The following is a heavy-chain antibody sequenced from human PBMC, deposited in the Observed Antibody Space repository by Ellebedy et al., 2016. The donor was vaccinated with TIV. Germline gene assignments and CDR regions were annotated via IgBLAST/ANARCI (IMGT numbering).Heavy chain of an antibody. Sequence: PGGSLRLSCAASGFTFSTYAMHWVRQAPGKGLDWVASTWFDGSNSNYADSVKGRFTISRDNSKNTLYLQMSSLRAEDTAVFYCAREGHYSFWSGYPIDFWGQGTLVTVSS. CDR1: GFTFSTYA. CDR3: AREGHYSFWSGYPIDF. J-gene: IGHJ4*02. D-gene: IGHD3-3*01. V-gene: IGHV3-33*01. CDR2: TWFDGSNS.